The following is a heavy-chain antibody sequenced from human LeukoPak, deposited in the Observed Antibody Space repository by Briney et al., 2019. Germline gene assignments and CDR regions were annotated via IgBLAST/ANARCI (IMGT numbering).Heavy chain of an antibody. V-gene: IGHV3-7*02. Sequence: GGSRRLSCAASGFTFSSYWMSWVRQAPGKGLEWVANIKQDGSDKYYVDSVKGRFTISRDNAKNSLYLQMNSLRAEDTAVYYCARVRTSTGYNFEYWGQGTLVTVSS. CDR3: ARVRTSTGYNFEY. D-gene: IGHD3-9*01. CDR2: IKQDGSDK. CDR1: GFTFSSYW. J-gene: IGHJ4*02.